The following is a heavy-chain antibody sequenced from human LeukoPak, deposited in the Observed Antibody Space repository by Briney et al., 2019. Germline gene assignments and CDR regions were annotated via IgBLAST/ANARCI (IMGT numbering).Heavy chain of an antibody. D-gene: IGHD2-15*01. J-gene: IGHJ5*02. CDR2: IWYDGSNK. CDR1: GFTFSSYG. CDR3: AKDPYCSGGSCYPMTFDP. Sequence: GGSLRLSCAASGFTFSSYGMHWVRQAPGKGLEWVAVIWYDGSNKYYADSMKGRFTISRDNSKNTLYLQMNSLRAEDTAVYYCAKDPYCSGGSCYPMTFDPWGQGTLVTVSS. V-gene: IGHV3-33*06.